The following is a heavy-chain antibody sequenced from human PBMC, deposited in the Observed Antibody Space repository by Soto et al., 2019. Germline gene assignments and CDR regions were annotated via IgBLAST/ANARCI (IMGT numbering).Heavy chain of an antibody. CDR2: IYPSGST. CDR1: GGSIRRPNW. J-gene: IGHJ4*02. V-gene: IGHV4-4*02. Sequence: QVRLQESGPGLVKPSGTLSLTCTVSGGSIRRPNWWTWVRQSPGKGLEWIGEIYPSGSTNYNPSLKSRVTISVDISKSQFSLELTSVTAADTAVYYCTSDCRSTSCSPLNSFASWGQGALVTVSS. CDR3: TSDCRSTSCSPLNSFAS. D-gene: IGHD2-2*01.